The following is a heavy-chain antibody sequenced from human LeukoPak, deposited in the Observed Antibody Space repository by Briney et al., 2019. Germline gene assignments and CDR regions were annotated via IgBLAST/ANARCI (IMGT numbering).Heavy chain of an antibody. D-gene: IGHD6-19*01. V-gene: IGHV3-23*01. J-gene: IGHJ4*02. Sequence: GGSLRLSCAASGFTFSSYAMSWVRQAPGKGLEWVSAISGSAGSPHYADSVRGRFTISRDNSGNTLYLQVNSLRAEDTAVYYCAKDLQVSSAYHFDYWGQGTLVSVSS. CDR1: GFTFSSYA. CDR3: AKDLQVSSAYHFDY. CDR2: ISGSAGSP.